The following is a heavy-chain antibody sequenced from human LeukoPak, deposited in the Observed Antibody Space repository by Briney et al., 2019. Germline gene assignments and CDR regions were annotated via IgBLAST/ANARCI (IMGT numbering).Heavy chain of an antibody. V-gene: IGHV4-59*01. CDR3: AGRGLWGNFDY. CDR1: GGSISSYY. Sequence: SETLSLTCTVSGGSISSYYWSWIRQPPGKGLEWIGYMFYNGSTNYNPTLKSRVSISVDTSKNQLSLKVNSVTAADKAVYYCAGRGLWGNFDYWGQGTLVTVSS. CDR2: MFYNGST. J-gene: IGHJ4*02. D-gene: IGHD5-18*01.